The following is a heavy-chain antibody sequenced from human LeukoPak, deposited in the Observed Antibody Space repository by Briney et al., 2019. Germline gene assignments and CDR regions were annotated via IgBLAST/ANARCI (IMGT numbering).Heavy chain of an antibody. J-gene: IGHJ4*02. CDR1: GYSFTSYW. CDR2: IYPGDSDT. CDR3: ARRVAVADTGFDY. Sequence: GESLKISCKGSGYSFTSYWIGWVRQMPGKGLEWMGIIYPGDSDTRYSPSFQGQVTIPADKSISTAYLQWSSLKASDTAMYYCARRVAVADTGFDYWGQGTLVTVSS. V-gene: IGHV5-51*01. D-gene: IGHD6-19*01.